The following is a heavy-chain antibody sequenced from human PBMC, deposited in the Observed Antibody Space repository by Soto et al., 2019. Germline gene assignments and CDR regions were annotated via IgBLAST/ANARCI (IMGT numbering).Heavy chain of an antibody. CDR1: GYSFTSYW. J-gene: IGHJ4*02. D-gene: IGHD6-13*01. CDR2: IYPGDSDT. V-gene: IGHV5-51*03. Sequence: EVQLVQSGAEVKKPGESLKISCKGSGYSFTSYWIGWVRQMPGKGLEWMGIIYPGDSDTRYSPSFQGQVTISADKSISTAYLQWSSLKASDTAMYYCARPIWSKIDSSNVERDTPYFDYWGQGTLVTVSS. CDR3: ARPIWSKIDSSNVERDTPYFDY.